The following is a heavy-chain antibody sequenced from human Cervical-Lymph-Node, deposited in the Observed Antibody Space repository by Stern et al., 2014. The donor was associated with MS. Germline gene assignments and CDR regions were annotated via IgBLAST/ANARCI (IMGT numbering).Heavy chain of an antibody. D-gene: IGHD6-6*01. J-gene: IGHJ6*02. Sequence: VQLVESGGGVVQPGRSLRLSCAASGITFSRSGMHWVRQAPGKGLEWVAMIWYDGSKQFYADSVKGRFTISRDNSKDTVFLQMDSLRADDTAVYYCARDSATRRVDVWGQGTTVTVSS. V-gene: IGHV3-33*01. CDR3: ARDSATRRVDV. CDR1: GITFSRSG. CDR2: IWYDGSKQ.